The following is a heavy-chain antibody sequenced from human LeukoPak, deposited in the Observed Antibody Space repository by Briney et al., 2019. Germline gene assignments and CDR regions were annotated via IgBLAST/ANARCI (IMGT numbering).Heavy chain of an antibody. CDR2: INPSGGST. CDR3: ARDHYYSSGWEYGMDV. Sequence: ASVKVSCKASGYTFTSYYMHWVRQAPGQGLEWMGIINPSGGSTSYAQKFQGRVTMTRDTSTSTVYMELSSLRSEDTAVYYCARDHYYSSGWEYGMDVWGQGTTVTVSS. D-gene: IGHD6-19*01. J-gene: IGHJ6*02. V-gene: IGHV1-46*01. CDR1: GYTFTSYY.